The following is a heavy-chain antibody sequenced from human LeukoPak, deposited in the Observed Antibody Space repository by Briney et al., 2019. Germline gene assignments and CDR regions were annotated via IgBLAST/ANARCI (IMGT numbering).Heavy chain of an antibody. V-gene: IGHV4-59*01. CDR2: IYYSGST. J-gene: IGHJ4*02. CDR3: ARAGWSSTTPYYFDY. Sequence: PSETLSLTCTVSGGSISSYYWSWIRQPPGKGLEWIGYIYYSGSTNYNPSLRGRVTISVDTSKKQFSLKLSSVTAADTAVYYCARAGWSSTTPYYFDYWGQGTLVTVSS. CDR1: GGSISSYY. D-gene: IGHD2-2*01.